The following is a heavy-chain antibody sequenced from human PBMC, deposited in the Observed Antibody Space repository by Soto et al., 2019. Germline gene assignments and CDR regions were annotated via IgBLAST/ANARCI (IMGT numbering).Heavy chain of an antibody. V-gene: IGHV3-33*01. J-gene: IGHJ4*02. D-gene: IGHD6-13*01. CDR3: ARDIGGIAAAGRD. Sequence: QVQLVESGGGVVQPGRSLRLSCAASGFTFSSYGMHWVRQAPGKGLEWVAVIWYDGSNKYYADSVKGRFTISRDNSKNTLYLQMNSLRAEDTAGYYCARDIGGIAAAGRDWGQGTLVTGSS. CDR1: GFTFSSYG. CDR2: IWYDGSNK.